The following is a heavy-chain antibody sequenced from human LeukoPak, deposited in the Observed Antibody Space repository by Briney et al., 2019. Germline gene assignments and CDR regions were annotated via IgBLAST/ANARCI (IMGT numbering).Heavy chain of an antibody. Sequence: GGSLRLSCAASGFTFSSYAMSWVRQALGQGLQWVSGINDLGATFYADSVKGRFTISRDNSKNTLYLQMNSLRAEDTAVYYCSKDHCTTTRCIAGFDFWGQGTLVTVSS. J-gene: IGHJ4*02. CDR3: SKDHCTTTRCIAGFDF. CDR2: INDLGAT. V-gene: IGHV3-23*01. D-gene: IGHD2-2*01. CDR1: GFTFSSYA.